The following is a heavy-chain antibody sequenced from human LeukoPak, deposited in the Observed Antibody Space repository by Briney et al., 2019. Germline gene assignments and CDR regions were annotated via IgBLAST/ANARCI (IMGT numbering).Heavy chain of an antibody. Sequence: PGGSLRLSCAASGFTFSSYGMSWVRQAPGKGLEWVSAISGSGGSTYYADSVKGRFTISRDNSKNTLYLQMNSLRAEDTAVYYCAKYNYYDSSGSPSFDRWGQGTLVTVSS. D-gene: IGHD3-22*01. CDR3: AKYNYYDSSGSPSFDR. CDR1: GFTFSSYG. V-gene: IGHV3-23*01. J-gene: IGHJ5*02. CDR2: ISGSGGST.